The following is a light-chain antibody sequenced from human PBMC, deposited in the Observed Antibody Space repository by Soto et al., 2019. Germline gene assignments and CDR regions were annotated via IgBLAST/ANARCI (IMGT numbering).Light chain of an antibody. CDR3: SSYTSRSTYV. J-gene: IGLJ1*01. V-gene: IGLV2-14*01. Sequence: QSVLTQPASVSGSPGQSITISCTGTSSDVGGYIYVSWYQQHPGKAPKLMIYDVSNRPSGISNRFSGSKPGNTASLTISGLQAEDEADYYCSSYTSRSTYVFGTGTKVTV. CDR1: SSDVGGYIY. CDR2: DVS.